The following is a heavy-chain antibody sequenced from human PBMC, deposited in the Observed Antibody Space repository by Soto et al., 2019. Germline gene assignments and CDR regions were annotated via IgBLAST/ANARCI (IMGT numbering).Heavy chain of an antibody. CDR2: IITVFGAT. J-gene: IGHJ4*02. V-gene: IGHV1-69*01. CDR1: GGTFTKYA. CDR3: AASPEWSYARNQLAITTCGFF. D-gene: IGHD3-22*01. Sequence: QVQLVQSGAEVRKPGSSVKVSCKASGGTFTKYAISWVRQAPGQGLEWLGGIITVFGATDYEQTFQDRVTITSDEATRTVHMELRSLRSEDTAVYFCAASPEWSYARNQLAITTCGFFWGQGALVTVSP.